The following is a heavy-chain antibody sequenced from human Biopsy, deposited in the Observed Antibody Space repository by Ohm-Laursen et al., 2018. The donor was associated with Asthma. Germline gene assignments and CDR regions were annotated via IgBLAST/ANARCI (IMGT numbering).Heavy chain of an antibody. CDR1: GYTFNGAG. Sequence: ATVKISCKTSGYTFNGAGTTWVRQAPGQGLEWMGWISVYNGNTKVAQKLQDRVTMITDTSTSTAYMELRSLRSDDTAVYFCARAVDYSHYYGIDVWGQGTTVTVS. CDR3: ARAVDYSHYYGIDV. CDR2: ISVYNGNT. J-gene: IGHJ6*02. V-gene: IGHV1-18*01. D-gene: IGHD3-10*01.